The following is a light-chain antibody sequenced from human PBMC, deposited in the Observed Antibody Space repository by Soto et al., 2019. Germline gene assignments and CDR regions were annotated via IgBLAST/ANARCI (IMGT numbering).Light chain of an antibody. CDR2: DVS. V-gene: IGLV2-14*03. CDR1: SSDVGGYKY. CDR3: SSYTSSSTLDA. J-gene: IGLJ2*01. Sequence: QSALTQPASVSGSPGQSITISCTGTSSDVGGYKYVSWYQQHPGKAPKLMIYDVSNRPSGVSNRFSGSKSDNTASLTISGLQAEDEADYYCSSYTSSSTLDAFGGGTKLTVL.